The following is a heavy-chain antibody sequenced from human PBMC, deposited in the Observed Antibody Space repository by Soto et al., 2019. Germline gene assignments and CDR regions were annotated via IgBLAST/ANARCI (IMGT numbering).Heavy chain of an antibody. V-gene: IGHV1-69*01. J-gene: IGHJ6*02. CDR1: GGSFSTFA. Sequence: QVQLGQSGPEIKKPGSSVKVSCKASGGSFSTFAFGWVRQAPGQGLEWMGGIVPMFGTRDYAQRFQGRVTFTADDSTSTAYMELSSMTAEDTAVHSCARALGDLPGYNIDDNYGLGVWGQGTTVTVSS. D-gene: IGHD1-1*01. CDR2: IVPMFGTR. CDR3: ARALGDLPGYNIDDNYGLGV.